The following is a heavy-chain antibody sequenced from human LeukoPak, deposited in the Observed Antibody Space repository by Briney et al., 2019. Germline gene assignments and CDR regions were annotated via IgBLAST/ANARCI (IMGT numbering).Heavy chain of an antibody. D-gene: IGHD6-19*01. CDR3: ARSPSPYSSGWYFDY. CDR2: TYQRSKWYN. CDR1: GDSVSTNSAA. J-gene: IGHJ4*02. V-gene: IGHV6-1*01. Sequence: SQTLSLTCAISGDSVSTNSAAWNWIRQSPSRGLEWLGRTYQRSKWYNDYAVSVKSRITINPDISKNQFSLQLNSVTPEDTAVYYCARSPSPYSSGWYFDYWGQGTLVTVSS.